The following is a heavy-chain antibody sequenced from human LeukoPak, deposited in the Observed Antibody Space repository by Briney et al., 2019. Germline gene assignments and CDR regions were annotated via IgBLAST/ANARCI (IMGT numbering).Heavy chain of an antibody. CDR3: ARGVTLPGIAVAGTSLNYFDY. CDR1: GGSFSGYY. CDR2: INHSRST. V-gene: IGHV4-34*01. J-gene: IGHJ4*02. D-gene: IGHD6-19*01. Sequence: SETLSLTCAVYGGSFSGYYWSWIRQPPGKGLEWIGEINHSRSTNYNPSLKSRVTISVDTSKNQFSLKLSSVTAADTAVYYCARGVTLPGIAVAGTSLNYFDYWGQGTLVTVSS.